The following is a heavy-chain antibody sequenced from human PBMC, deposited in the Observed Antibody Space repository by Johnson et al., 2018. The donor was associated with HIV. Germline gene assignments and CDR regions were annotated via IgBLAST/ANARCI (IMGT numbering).Heavy chain of an antibody. CDR2: ISYDGSNK. Sequence: QVQLVESGGGLVQPGGSLRLSCAASGFTFSNYAMYWVRQAPGKGLEWVAAISYDGSNKYYADSVKDRFTISRDNSKNTLCLQMNSLRAEDTAVYYCARDKFMFLDNPVDAFDVWGQGTMVTFSS. CDR3: ARDKFMFLDNPVDAFDV. D-gene: IGHD3/OR15-3a*01. CDR1: GFTFSNYA. J-gene: IGHJ3*01. V-gene: IGHV3-30-3*01.